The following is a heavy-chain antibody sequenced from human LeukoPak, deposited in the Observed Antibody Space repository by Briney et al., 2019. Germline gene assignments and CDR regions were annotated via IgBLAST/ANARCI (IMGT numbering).Heavy chain of an antibody. CDR3: ARLPGIAVSGKAVDY. D-gene: IGHD6-19*01. V-gene: IGHV4-59*01. Sequence: PSETLSLTCTVSGGSISTSYWTWIRQPPGKGLEWIGYIYYSGSTNYNPSLKSRVTISVDTSKNQFSLKLSSVTAADTAVYYCARLPGIAVSGKAVDYWGQGTLVTVSS. J-gene: IGHJ4*02. CDR1: GGSISTSY. CDR2: IYYSGST.